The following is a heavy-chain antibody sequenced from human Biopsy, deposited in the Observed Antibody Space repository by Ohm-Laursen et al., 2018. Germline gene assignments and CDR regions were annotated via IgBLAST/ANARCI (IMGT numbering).Heavy chain of an antibody. CDR1: GAPINIAYY. CDR3: VRVRGITPPGAFDF. D-gene: IGHD6-13*01. Sequence: SQTLSLTCAVSGAPINIAYYWGWIRQPPGKGLEWIGIIYQTGNTYYNPSLKSRLTISGDASKNEFFLNLTSVTAADTAIYYCVRVRGITPPGAFDFWGQGTKVAVSS. J-gene: IGHJ3*01. CDR2: IYQTGNT. V-gene: IGHV4-38-2*01.